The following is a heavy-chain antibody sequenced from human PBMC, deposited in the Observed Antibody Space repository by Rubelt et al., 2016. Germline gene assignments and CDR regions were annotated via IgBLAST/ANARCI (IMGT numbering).Heavy chain of an antibody. CDR3: WRGDVAGRLGY. J-gene: IGHJ4*02. CDR1: GGSFSGYY. Sequence: GGSFSGYYGSWVRQPPGKGLEWVGENNPRGGTDYNPSLKSGFFMSVASCKKQFFLRLSSVNDADTAVYYCWRGDVAGRLGYWGQGNLVTVSS. D-gene: IGHD6-6*01. V-gene: IGHV4-34*01. CDR2: NNPRGGT.